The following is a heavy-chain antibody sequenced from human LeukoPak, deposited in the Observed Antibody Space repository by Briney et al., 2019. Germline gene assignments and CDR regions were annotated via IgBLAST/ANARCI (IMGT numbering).Heavy chain of an antibody. J-gene: IGHJ4*02. CDR2: IYYSGST. CDR1: GGSFSGYY. D-gene: IGHD5-12*01. Sequence: SETLSLSCAVYGGSFSGYYWSWIRQPPGKGLEWIGYIYYSGSTNYNPSLKSRVTISVDTSKNQFSLKLSSVTAADTAVYYCARVKVGYNYYYFDYWGQGTLVTVSS. V-gene: IGHV4-59*01. CDR3: ARVKVGYNYYYFDY.